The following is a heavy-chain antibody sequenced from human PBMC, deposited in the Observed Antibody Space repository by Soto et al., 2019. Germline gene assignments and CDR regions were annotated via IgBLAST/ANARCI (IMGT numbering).Heavy chain of an antibody. D-gene: IGHD2-2*01. Sequence: QVQLVQSGAEVKKPGSSVKVSCKASGGTFSSYAISWVRQAPGQGLEWMGGIIPIFGTANYAQKFQGRVTITADESTSTAYMELSSLTSEDTAVYYCARARAIVVVPAAIDYYYGMDVWGQGTTVTVSS. CDR3: ARARAIVVVPAAIDYYYGMDV. CDR1: GGTFSSYA. J-gene: IGHJ6*02. V-gene: IGHV1-69*01. CDR2: IIPIFGTA.